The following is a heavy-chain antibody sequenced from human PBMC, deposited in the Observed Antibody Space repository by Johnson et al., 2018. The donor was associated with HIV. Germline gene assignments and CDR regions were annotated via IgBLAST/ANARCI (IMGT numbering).Heavy chain of an antibody. V-gene: IGHV3-66*01. CDR3: AREYYYESPEAFDI. J-gene: IGHJ3*02. CDR1: GFTFSDYY. Sequence: EMQLVESGGGLVKPGGSLRLSCAASGFTFSDYYMSWVRQAPGKGLEWVSVIYSGGSTYYADSVQGRFTISRDNSKNTLYLQMNSLRAEDTAVYYCAREYYYESPEAFDIWGQGTMVTVSS. CDR2: IYSGGST. D-gene: IGHD3-22*01.